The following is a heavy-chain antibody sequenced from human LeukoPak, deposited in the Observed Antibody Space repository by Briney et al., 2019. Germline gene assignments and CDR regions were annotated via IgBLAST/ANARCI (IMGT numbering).Heavy chain of an antibody. CDR3: ASKTRTRYCTNGVCYGDY. CDR2: INHSGST. V-gene: IGHV4-34*01. D-gene: IGHD2-8*01. Sequence: SETLSLTCAAYGGSFSGYYWSWIRQPPGKGLEWIGEINHSGSTNYNPSLKSRVTISVDTSKNQFPLKLSSVTAADTAVYYCASKTRTRYCTNGVCYGDYWGQGTLVTVSS. CDR1: GGSFSGYY. J-gene: IGHJ4*02.